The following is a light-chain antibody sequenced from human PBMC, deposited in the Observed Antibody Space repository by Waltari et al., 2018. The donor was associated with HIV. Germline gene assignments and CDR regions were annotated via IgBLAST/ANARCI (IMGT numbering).Light chain of an antibody. CDR3: SSYAYNSVLV. V-gene: IGLV2-14*01. Sequence: HSALTQPASVPGSPGQSITISCTGTNRDIGGYDFVSWYQQHPGRAPKLLIYGVSDRPSGVSNRFSGSKSGNRASLTISGVQAEDEADYYCSSYAYNSVLVFGGGTKLTVL. CDR2: GVS. CDR1: NRDIGGYDF. J-gene: IGLJ3*02.